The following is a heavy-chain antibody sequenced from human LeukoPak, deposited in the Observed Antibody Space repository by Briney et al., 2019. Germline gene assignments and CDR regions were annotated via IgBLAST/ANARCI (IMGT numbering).Heavy chain of an antibody. CDR3: ARLSGYDWESFYDY. V-gene: IGHV4-34*01. D-gene: IGHD5-12*01. CDR1: GGSFSGYY. CDR2: INHRGTT. Sequence: SETLSLTCAVYGGSFSGYYWSWIRQPPGKGLEWIGEINHRGTTNYNPSLKSRVTISVDTSKNQFSLNLNSVTAADTAVYYCARLSGYDWESFYDYWGQGTLVTVSS. J-gene: IGHJ4*02.